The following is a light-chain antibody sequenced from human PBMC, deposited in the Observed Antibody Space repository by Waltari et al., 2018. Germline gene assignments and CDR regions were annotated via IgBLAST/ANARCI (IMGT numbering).Light chain of an antibody. J-gene: IGKJ4*01. CDR3: QQYYSTPLT. Sequence: DIVMTQSPDSLAVSLGERATINCKSSQSVFYNSNNKNYLAWYQQKPGQPPKLPVYWASTRETGAPYRVSGSGSGTDFTLTISSLQAEDVAVYYCQQYYSTPLTFGGGTKVEIK. V-gene: IGKV4-1*01. CDR1: QSVFYNSNNKNY. CDR2: WAS.